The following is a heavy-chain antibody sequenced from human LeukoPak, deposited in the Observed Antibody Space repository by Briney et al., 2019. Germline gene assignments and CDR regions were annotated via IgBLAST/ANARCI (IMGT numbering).Heavy chain of an antibody. Sequence: ASETLSLTCAVYGGSFSGYYWSWIRQPPGKGLDWIGEINHSGSTNYNPSLKSRVTISVDTSKNQFSLKLSSVTAADTAVYYCARGLRYCSSTSCYPRFDYWGQGTLVTVSS. V-gene: IGHV4-34*01. J-gene: IGHJ4*02. CDR1: GGSFSGYY. CDR3: ARGLRYCSSTSCYPRFDY. D-gene: IGHD2-2*01. CDR2: INHSGST.